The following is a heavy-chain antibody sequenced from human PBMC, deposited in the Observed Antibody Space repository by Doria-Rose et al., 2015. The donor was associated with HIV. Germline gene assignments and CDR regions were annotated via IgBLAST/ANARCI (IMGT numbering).Heavy chain of an antibody. CDR1: GGSISSVSYY. V-gene: IGHV4-61*02. J-gene: IGHJ2*01. D-gene: IGHD6-6*01. Sequence: PSQPLSLTCTVSGGSISSVSYYWSWIRQPAGKGLEWIGRIYTSGSTNYNPSLKSRVTISVDTSKNQFSLKLSSVTAADTAVYYCARDLEQLVHPSFLGYFDLWGRGTLVTVSS. CDR3: ARDLEQLVHPSFLGYFDL. CDR2: IYTSGST.